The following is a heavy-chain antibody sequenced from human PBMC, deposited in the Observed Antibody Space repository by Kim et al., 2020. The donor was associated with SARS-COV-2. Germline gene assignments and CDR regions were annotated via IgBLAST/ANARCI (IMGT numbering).Heavy chain of an antibody. CDR2: INTGNAYT. CDR3: ARLVGPTAIDLDY. CDR1: GYTFSGAG. J-gene: IGHJ4*02. Sequence: ASVKVSCKGSGYTFSGAGIHWVRQAAGQSLEWMGWINTGNAYTVYSEKFQGRVTFTRDTSASTAYMELSSLRSEDTAVYYCARLVGPTAIDLDYWGQGTLVTVSS. V-gene: IGHV1-3*04. D-gene: IGHD1-26*01.